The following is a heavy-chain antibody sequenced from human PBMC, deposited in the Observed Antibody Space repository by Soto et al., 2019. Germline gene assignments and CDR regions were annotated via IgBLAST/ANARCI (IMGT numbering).Heavy chain of an antibody. J-gene: IGHJ6*02. D-gene: IGHD3-10*01. CDR3: AAASVSETRYYYYGMDV. V-gene: IGHV1-58*01. Sequence: GASVKVSWKASGFTFTSSAVQWVRQARGQRLEWIGWIVVGSGNTNYAQKFQERVTITRDMSTSTAYMELSSLRSEDTAVYYCAAASVSETRYYYYGMDVWGQGTTVTVSS. CDR1: GFTFTSSA. CDR2: IVVGSGNT.